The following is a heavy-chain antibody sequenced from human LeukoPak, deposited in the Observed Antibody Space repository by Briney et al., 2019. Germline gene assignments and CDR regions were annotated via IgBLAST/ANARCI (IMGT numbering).Heavy chain of an antibody. J-gene: IGHJ5*02. Sequence: GGSLRLSCAASGFPFSSHAMSWVRPPPGKGLEWVAAISNGKTYYADSVRGRFAISRDDSTNTVYLHMNSPRDEDTALYHCVREAGYCAPVCVKTNWFDPWGQGTLVTVSS. CDR1: GFPFSSHA. D-gene: IGHD2-15*01. CDR3: VREAGYCAPVCVKTNWFDP. V-gene: IGHV3-23*01. CDR2: ISNGKT.